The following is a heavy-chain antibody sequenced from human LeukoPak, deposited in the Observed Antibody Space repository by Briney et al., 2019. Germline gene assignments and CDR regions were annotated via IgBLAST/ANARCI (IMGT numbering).Heavy chain of an antibody. CDR1: GGSISTYY. J-gene: IGHJ4*02. D-gene: IGHD5-18*01. CDR2: ISYIGNT. Sequence: SETLSLTCTVSGGSISTYYWSWIRQPPGKGLEWIGYISYIGNTKYNPSLKSRVTISIGTSKNQLSLKLSSVTAADTAVYYCARSTVDTAMVLGYWGQGTLITVSS. CDR3: ARSTVDTAMVLGY. V-gene: IGHV4-59*01.